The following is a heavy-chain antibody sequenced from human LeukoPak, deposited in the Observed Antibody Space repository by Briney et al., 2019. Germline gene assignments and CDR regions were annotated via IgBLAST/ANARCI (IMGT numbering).Heavy chain of an antibody. CDR2: ISYDGSNK. D-gene: IGHD6-13*01. J-gene: IGHJ4*02. CDR3: AKGIEY. Sequence: PGGSLRLSCAASGFTFSSYAMHWVRQAPGKGLEWVAVISYDGSNKYYADSVKGRFTISRDNSKNTLYLQMNSLRAEDTAVYYCAKGIEYWGQGTLVTVSS. V-gene: IGHV3-30-3*01. CDR1: GFTFSSYA.